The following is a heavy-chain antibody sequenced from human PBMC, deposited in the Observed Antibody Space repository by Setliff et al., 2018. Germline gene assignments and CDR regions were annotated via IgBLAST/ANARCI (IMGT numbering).Heavy chain of an antibody. J-gene: IGHJ6*02. CDR1: GYTFRNYA. V-gene: IGHV1-18*01. D-gene: IGHD5-12*01. CDR3: ATGSSRGYSGYPRPYGMDV. Sequence: WASVKVSCKASGYTFRNYAFAWVRQAPGQGLEWVGWISVYNGDTNYAQKFQGRVTMTEDTSTDTAYMELSSLRSEDTAVYYCATGSSRGYSGYPRPYGMDVWGQGTTVTVSS. CDR2: ISVYNGDT.